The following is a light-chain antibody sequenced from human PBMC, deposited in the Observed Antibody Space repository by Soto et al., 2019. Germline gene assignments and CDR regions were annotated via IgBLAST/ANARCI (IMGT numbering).Light chain of an antibody. CDR2: DGS. CDR1: QSVSNN. CDR3: QQYNNWWT. J-gene: IGKJ1*01. V-gene: IGKV3-15*01. Sequence: EIVLTQSPGTLSLSPGERATLSCRASQSVSNNYLAWYQQKPGQAPRLLIYDGSTRAAGVPARFIGNGSGTEFTLTISSLQSEDFAVYYCQQYNNWWTFGQGTKVDIK.